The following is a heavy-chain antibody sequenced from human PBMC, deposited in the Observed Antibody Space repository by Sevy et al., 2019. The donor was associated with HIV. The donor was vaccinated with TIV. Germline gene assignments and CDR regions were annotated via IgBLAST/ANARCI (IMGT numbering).Heavy chain of an antibody. D-gene: IGHD2-2*01. J-gene: IGHJ4*02. CDR2: IFYSGNT. Sequence: SETLSLTCSISGGSISRNSYDWGWIRQPPGKGLEWIGSIFYSGNTYYATSLRSRVTISVDTSKNQFSLKLSSVTAADTAVYYCARDMLGYCSSTSCYAEGYFDYWGQGTLVTVSS. V-gene: IGHV4-39*07. CDR3: ARDMLGYCSSTSCYAEGYFDY. CDR1: GGSISRNSYD.